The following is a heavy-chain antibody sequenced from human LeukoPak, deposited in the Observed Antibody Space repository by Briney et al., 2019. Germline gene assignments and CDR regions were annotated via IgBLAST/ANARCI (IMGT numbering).Heavy chain of an antibody. J-gene: IGHJ4*02. CDR3: TCHSKERLFGY. V-gene: IGHV3-15*01. CDR2: ILSKIGGETR. Sequence: GGSLRLSCAVSGLTFSNAWMSWVRQAPGKELEWVGRILSKIGGETREYAASVKGRFIISRDDSRDTVYLRMNSLRTEDTAVYYCTCHSKERLFGYWGQGTLVTVSS. D-gene: IGHD3-10*02. CDR1: GLTFSNAW.